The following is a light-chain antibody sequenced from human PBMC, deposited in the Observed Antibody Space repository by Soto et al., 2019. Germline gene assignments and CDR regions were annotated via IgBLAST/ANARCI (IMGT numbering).Light chain of an antibody. J-gene: IGLJ2*01. CDR1: TSNIGAGYD. CDR3: QSYDSSLSGPVL. Sequence: QSVLTQPPSVSGAPGQRVTISCTGSTSNIGAGYDVQWYQQLPGTAPKLLIYGNSNRPSGVPDRFSGSKSGTSASLAITGLQAEDEDDYYCQSYDSSLSGPVLFGGGTKVTVL. CDR2: GNS. V-gene: IGLV1-40*01.